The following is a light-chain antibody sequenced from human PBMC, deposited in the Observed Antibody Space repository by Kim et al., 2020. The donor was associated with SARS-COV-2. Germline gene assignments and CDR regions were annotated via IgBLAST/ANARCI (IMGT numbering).Light chain of an antibody. CDR3: QQDYNLPLT. Sequence: PGGRVTLSCRASQSVSSTYLTWYQQEPGQAPRLLIYGASTRATGIPARFSGSGSGTDFTLTISSLQPEDFAVYYCQQDYNLPLTFGGGTKL. V-gene: IGKV3D-7*01. J-gene: IGKJ4*01. CDR1: QSVSSTY. CDR2: GAS.